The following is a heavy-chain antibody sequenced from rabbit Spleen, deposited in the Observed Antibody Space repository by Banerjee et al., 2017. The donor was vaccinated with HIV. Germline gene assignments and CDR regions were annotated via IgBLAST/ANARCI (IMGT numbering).Heavy chain of an antibody. CDR2: IAGSSSGFT. CDR1: RFSFSDRDV. J-gene: IGHJ6*01. D-gene: IGHD1-1*01. V-gene: IGHV1S45*01. CDR3: ARDTSSSFSSYGMDL. Sequence: QEQLEESGGGLVKPEGSLTLTCKASRFSFSDRDVMCWVRQAPGKGLEWIACIAGSSSGFTYSATWAKGRFTSSKTSSTTVTLQMTSLTVADTATYFCARDTSSSFSSYGMDLWGQGTLVTVS.